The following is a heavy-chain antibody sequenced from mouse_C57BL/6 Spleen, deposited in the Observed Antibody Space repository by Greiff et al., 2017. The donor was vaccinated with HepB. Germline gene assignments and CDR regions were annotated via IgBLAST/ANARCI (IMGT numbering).Heavy chain of an antibody. Sequence: VQLQQPGAELVKPGASVKLSCKASGYTFTSYWMQWVKQRPGQGLEWIGEIDPSDSYTNYNQKFKGKATLTVDTSSSTAYMQLSSLTSEDSAVYYCARLGYYGSIHYFDYWGQGTTLTVSS. V-gene: IGHV1-50*01. D-gene: IGHD1-1*01. CDR3: ARLGYYGSIHYFDY. J-gene: IGHJ2*01. CDR1: GYTFTSYW. CDR2: IDPSDSYT.